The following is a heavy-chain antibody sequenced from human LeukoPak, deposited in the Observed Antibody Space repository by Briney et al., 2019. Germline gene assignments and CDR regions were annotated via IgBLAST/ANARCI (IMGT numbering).Heavy chain of an antibody. CDR3: ARAAGGGSAPYGMDA. V-gene: IGHV3-7*03. Sequence: RAGGSLRLSCAASGFIFSTYWMSWVRQAPGKGLEWVANIKEDGSESHYVDSVKGRFIISRDNSKNTLYLQMNSLRAEDTAVYYCARAAGGGSAPYGMDAWGQGTTVTVSS. D-gene: IGHD2-15*01. J-gene: IGHJ6*02. CDR1: GFIFSTYW. CDR2: IKEDGSES.